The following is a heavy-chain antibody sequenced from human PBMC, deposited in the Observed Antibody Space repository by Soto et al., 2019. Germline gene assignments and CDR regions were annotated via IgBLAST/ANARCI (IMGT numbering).Heavy chain of an antibody. Sequence: GGSLRLSCAASGFTFDDYAMHWVRQAPGKGLEWVSGISWNSGSIGYADSVKGRFTISRDNAKNSLYLQMNSLRAEDTALYYCAKGLVYSSSVGPYYDYGMDVWGQGTTVTVSS. CDR1: GFTFDDYA. CDR2: ISWNSGSI. CDR3: AKGLVYSSSVGPYYDYGMDV. D-gene: IGHD6-6*01. J-gene: IGHJ6*02. V-gene: IGHV3-9*01.